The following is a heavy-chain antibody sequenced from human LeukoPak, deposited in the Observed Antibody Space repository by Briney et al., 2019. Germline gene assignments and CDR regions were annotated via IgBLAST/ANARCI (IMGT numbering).Heavy chain of an antibody. D-gene: IGHD4-23*01. Sequence: PSETLSLTCTVSGGSISGYYWSWIRQPPGKGLEWIGYIYYSGSTNYNPSLKSRVTISVGTSKNHFSLNLKSVTAADTAVYYCARQSTPFYGGHFDYWGQGTLVTVSS. CDR3: ARQSTPFYGGHFDY. CDR2: IYYSGST. CDR1: GGSISGYY. J-gene: IGHJ4*02. V-gene: IGHV4-59*08.